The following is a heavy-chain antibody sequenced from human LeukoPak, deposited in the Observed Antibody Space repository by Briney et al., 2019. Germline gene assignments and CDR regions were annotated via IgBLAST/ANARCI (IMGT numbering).Heavy chain of an antibody. CDR3: ARGPLEWSGYYSSYYYYYMDV. Sequence: SETLSLTCTVSGGSISSGSYYWSWIRQPAGKGLEWIGCIYTSGSTNYNPSLKSRVTISVDTSKNQFSLKLSSVTAADTAVYYCARGPLEWSGYYSSYYYYYMDVWGKGTTVTVSS. D-gene: IGHD3-3*01. CDR1: GGSISSGSYY. V-gene: IGHV4-61*02. J-gene: IGHJ6*03. CDR2: IYTSGST.